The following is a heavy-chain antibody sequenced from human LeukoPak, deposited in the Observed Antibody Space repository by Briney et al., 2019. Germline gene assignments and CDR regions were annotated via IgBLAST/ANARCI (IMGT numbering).Heavy chain of an antibody. CDR2: IIPIFGTA. J-gene: IGHJ5*02. D-gene: IGHD2/OR15-2a*01. V-gene: IGHV1-69*05. CDR1: GGTFSSYA. CDR3: AKTQYEDWFDP. Sequence: SVKVSCKASGGTFSSYAISWVRQAPGQGLEWMGRIIPIFGTANYAQKFQGRVTITTDESTSTAYMELSSLRSEDTAVYYCAKTQYEDWFDPWGREPWSPSPQ.